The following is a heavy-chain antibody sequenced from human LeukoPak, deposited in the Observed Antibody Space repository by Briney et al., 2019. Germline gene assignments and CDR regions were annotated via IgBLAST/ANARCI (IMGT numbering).Heavy chain of an antibody. D-gene: IGHD3-22*01. J-gene: IGHJ4*02. V-gene: IGHV3-23*01. CDR1: GFTFSSYA. CDR3: AKAGGITMIVVVITPFDY. CDR2: ISGSGGGT. Sequence: GGSLRLSCAASGFTFSSYAMSWVRQAPGKGLEWVTAISGSGGGTYYADSVKGRFTISRNNSKNTLYLQMNSLRAEDTAVYYCAKAGGITMIVVVITPFDYWGQGTLVTVSS.